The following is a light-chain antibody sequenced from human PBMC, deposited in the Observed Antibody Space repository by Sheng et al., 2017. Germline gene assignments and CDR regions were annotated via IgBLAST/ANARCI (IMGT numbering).Light chain of an antibody. J-gene: IGLJ1*01. CDR2: EDS. CDR3: CSYADASVFV. V-gene: IGLV2-23*01. CDR1: VGTYKF. Sequence: QSALTQPASVSGSPGQSITISCTGVGTYKFVSWYQQPPGKAPKLMIYEDSKWPSGVSNRFSGSKSGNTASLTISGLQAEDEADYYCCSYADASVFVFGTGTKVTVL.